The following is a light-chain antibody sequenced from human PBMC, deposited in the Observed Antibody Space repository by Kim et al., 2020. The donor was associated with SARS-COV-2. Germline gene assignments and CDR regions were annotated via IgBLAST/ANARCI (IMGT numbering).Light chain of an antibody. V-gene: IGLV1-40*01. CDR2: GNR. CDR1: SSNIGANYG. Sequence: GQRVTISCTRGSSNIGANYGVHWYQQVPGKAPRLLVNGNRDRPSGVPDRFSASRSGTSASLAITGLQAEDEADYYCHSYDSSLRILFGGGTQLTVL. J-gene: IGLJ3*02. CDR3: HSYDSSLRIL.